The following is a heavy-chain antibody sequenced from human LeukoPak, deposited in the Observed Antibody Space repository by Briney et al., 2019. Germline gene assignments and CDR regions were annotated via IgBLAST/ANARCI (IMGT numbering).Heavy chain of an antibody. CDR2: ISNSGNTI. CDR3: ARYRVITNDYFDS. D-gene: IGHD3-16*01. CDR1: GFTFGDYY. V-gene: IGHV3-11*01. Sequence: GGSLRLSCAASGFTFGDYYMTWIRQAPGKGLEWVSYISNSGNTIKEADSVKGRFTISRDNAQDSLFLQMKSLRAEDTAVYYCARYRVITNDYFDSWGQGTLVTVSS. J-gene: IGHJ4*02.